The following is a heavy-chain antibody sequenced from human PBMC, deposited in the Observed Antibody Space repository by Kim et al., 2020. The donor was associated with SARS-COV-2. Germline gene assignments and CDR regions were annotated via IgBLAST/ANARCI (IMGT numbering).Heavy chain of an antibody. Sequence: SETLSLTCTVSGGSISSYYWSWIRQPPGKGLEWIGYIYYSGSTNYNPSLKSRVTISVDTSKNQFSLKLSSVTAADTAVYYCARTVYSSSWYRLDYWGQGTLVTVSS. V-gene: IGHV4-59*01. CDR1: GGSISSYY. CDR3: ARTVYSSSWYRLDY. D-gene: IGHD6-13*01. J-gene: IGHJ4*02. CDR2: IYYSGST.